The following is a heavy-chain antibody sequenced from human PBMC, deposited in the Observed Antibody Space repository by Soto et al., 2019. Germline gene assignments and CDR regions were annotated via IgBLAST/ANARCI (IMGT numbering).Heavy chain of an antibody. Sequence: EVQVVESGGDLVHPGGSLRLSCAAYGFTASSDYMNWVRQSPGKGLEWVSVIYSGGGRYYADSVKGRFTISRDNSKNTVYLQMNSLRAEDTAVYYCARDPGDRNCMIVWGQGTTVTVSS. CDR2: IYSGGGR. V-gene: IGHV3-66*01. CDR3: ARDPGDRNCMIV. D-gene: IGHD1-26*01. CDR1: GFTASSDY. J-gene: IGHJ6*02.